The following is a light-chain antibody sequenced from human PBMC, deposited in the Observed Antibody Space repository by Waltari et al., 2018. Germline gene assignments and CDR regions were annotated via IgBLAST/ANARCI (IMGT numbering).Light chain of an antibody. Sequence: EIVLTQSPGTLSLSLGDRATLSCRASQSIGRSVVWYQQRPGQAPRLLIYDISRRATGIPDRFSGSGYGTDFSLTISRLETEDFAVYYCQKYERLPATFGQGTTVEIK. V-gene: IGKV3-20*01. CDR2: DIS. CDR3: QKYERLPAT. J-gene: IGKJ1*01. CDR1: QSIGRS.